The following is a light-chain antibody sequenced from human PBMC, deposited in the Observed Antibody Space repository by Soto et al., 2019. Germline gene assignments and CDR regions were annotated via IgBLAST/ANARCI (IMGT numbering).Light chain of an antibody. CDR3: QQYGSSGT. V-gene: IGKV3-20*01. J-gene: IGKJ1*01. CDR1: QSVSNNY. CDR2: GAS. Sequence: EIVLTQSPGTLSLSPGERATLSCRASQSVSNNYLAWYQQKPGQAPRLLIYGASNRATGIPARFSGSGSGTDFTLTISRLEPEDFAVYYCQQYGSSGTFGQGTKVES.